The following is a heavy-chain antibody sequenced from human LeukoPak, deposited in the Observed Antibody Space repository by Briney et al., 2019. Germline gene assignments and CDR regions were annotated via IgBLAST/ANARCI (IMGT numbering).Heavy chain of an antibody. CDR3: ARDPGYESWSPFWGGMDV. V-gene: IGHV3-74*01. CDR1: GLTFSNVW. J-gene: IGHJ6*04. Sequence: GGSLRLSCAVSGLTFSNVWMHWVRQAPGKGLVWVSCITRDGSSTTYADSVKGRFTTSRDNAKNTLYLQMDSLRDDDTAVYYCARDPGYESWSPFWGGMDVWGNGTTVIVSS. CDR2: ITRDGSST. D-gene: IGHD3-16*01.